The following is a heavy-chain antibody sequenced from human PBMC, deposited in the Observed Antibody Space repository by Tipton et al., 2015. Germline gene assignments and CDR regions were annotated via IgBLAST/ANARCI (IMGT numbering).Heavy chain of an antibody. J-gene: IGHJ4*02. V-gene: IGHV4-38-2*01. CDR1: GYSISSGYY. D-gene: IGHD4-23*01. CDR2: IYHRGDT. Sequence: TLSLTCAVSGYSISSGYYWGWIRQPPGKGLEWIGSIYHRGDTNYNPSLKSRVTISLDTSKNQFSLKLNSVTASDTAVYYCARARGRHGGLFDSWGQGILVTASS. CDR3: ARARGRHGGLFDS.